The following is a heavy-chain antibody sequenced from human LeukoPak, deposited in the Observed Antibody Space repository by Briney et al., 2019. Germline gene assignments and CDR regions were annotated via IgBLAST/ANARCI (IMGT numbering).Heavy chain of an antibody. Sequence: ASVKVSCKASGYTFTSYYMHWVRQAPGQGLEWMGIINPSGGSTSYAQKFQGRVTMTTDTSTSTAYMELRSLRSDDTAVYYCAREYGLDIPSYAFDIWGQGTMVTVSS. CDR3: AREYGLDIPSYAFDI. CDR2: INPSGGST. V-gene: IGHV1-46*01. D-gene: IGHD2-2*03. CDR1: GYTFTSYY. J-gene: IGHJ3*02.